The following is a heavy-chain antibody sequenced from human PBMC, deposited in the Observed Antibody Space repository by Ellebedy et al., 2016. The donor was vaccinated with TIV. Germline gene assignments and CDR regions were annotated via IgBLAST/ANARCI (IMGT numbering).Heavy chain of an antibody. D-gene: IGHD1-20*01. CDR2: ITDGGAT. CDR1: GFTFSNAW. Sequence: GESLKISCAASGFTFSNAWMNWVRQAPGKGLEWVGRITDGGATEYGAPVKGRFTISRVDSEATVYLQMNSLKSEDTAMYYCTTGGISGSRWWYNGLDVWGQGTTVTVSS. V-gene: IGHV3-15*01. CDR3: TTGGISGSRWWYNGLDV. J-gene: IGHJ6*02.